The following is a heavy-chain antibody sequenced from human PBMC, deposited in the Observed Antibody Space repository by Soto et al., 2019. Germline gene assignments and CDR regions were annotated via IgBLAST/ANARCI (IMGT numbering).Heavy chain of an antibody. Sequence: GASVKVSCKASGNTLAGYYMHWVRQAPGQGLEWMGWINPNSGGTNYAQKFQGRVTMTRDTSISTAYMELSSLRSDDTAVYYCAREIYGDNGGFDYWGRGTLVTVSS. V-gene: IGHV1-2*02. CDR2: INPNSGGT. CDR3: AREIYGDNGGFDY. D-gene: IGHD2-21*02. CDR1: GNTLAGYY. J-gene: IGHJ4*02.